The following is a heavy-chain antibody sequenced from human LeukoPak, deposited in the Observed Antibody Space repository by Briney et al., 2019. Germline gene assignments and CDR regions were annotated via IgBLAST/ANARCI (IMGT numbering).Heavy chain of an antibody. D-gene: IGHD2-21*02. CDR1: GGSISSYY. Sequence: SETLSLTCTVSGGSISSYYWSWIRQPPGKGLEWIGYIYYSGSTNYNPSLKSRVTISVDTSKNQFSLKLSSVTAADTAVYYCARDLGGGDFGTSAFDIWGQGTMATVSS. CDR3: ARDLGGGDFGTSAFDI. J-gene: IGHJ3*02. CDR2: IYYSGST. V-gene: IGHV4-59*01.